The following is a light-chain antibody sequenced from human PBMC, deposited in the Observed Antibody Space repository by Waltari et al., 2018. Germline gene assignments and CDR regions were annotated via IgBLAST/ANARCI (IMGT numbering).Light chain of an antibody. V-gene: IGKV4-1*01. Sequence: DIVLTQSPDSLALSLGERATIRCRSSQSVLSSTNSTNYLAWYQQRPGQTPKLLVYWASTRVSGVPDRFDGSGSGTDFTLTISSLQAEDLAVYYCQQYYTTPCTFGQGTRLEIK. CDR1: QSVLSSTNSTNY. CDR3: QQYYTTPCT. J-gene: IGKJ2*02. CDR2: WAS.